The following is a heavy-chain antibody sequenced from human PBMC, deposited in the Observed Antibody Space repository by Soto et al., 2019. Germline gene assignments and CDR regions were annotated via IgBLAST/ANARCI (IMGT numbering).Heavy chain of an antibody. CDR2: INWNNGSI. Sequence: PGGSLRLSCAASGFTFDDYAMHWVRQAPGKGLEWVSGINWNNGSIGYADSVKGRFTISRDNAKNSLYLQMNSLRAEDTALYYCAKDQGGDVFHYGMDGWGQGTTVTVSS. V-gene: IGHV3-9*01. CDR3: AKDQGGDVFHYGMDG. J-gene: IGHJ6*02. CDR1: GFTFDDYA. D-gene: IGHD2-21*01.